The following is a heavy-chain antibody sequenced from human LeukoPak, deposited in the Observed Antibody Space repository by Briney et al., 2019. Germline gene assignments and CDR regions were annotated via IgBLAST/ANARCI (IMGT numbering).Heavy chain of an antibody. V-gene: IGHV3-30*04. J-gene: IGHJ5*02. Sequence: PGGSLRLSCAASGFTFSSYAMHWVSQAPGKGLEWVAVISYDGSNKYYADSVKGRFTISRDNAKNSLYLQMNSLRAEDTAVYYCARAKRQQLVLGNWFDPWGQGTLVTVSS. CDR2: ISYDGSNK. CDR1: GFTFSSYA. D-gene: IGHD6-13*01. CDR3: ARAKRQQLVLGNWFDP.